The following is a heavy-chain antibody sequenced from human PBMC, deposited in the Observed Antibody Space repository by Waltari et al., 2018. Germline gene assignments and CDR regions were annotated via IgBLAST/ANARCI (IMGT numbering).Heavy chain of an antibody. V-gene: IGHV4-59*01. J-gene: IGHJ5*01. Sequence: QVQLQESGPGLVKPSETLSLTCPVSGGSIRRYYWSWIRQPPGKGLEWIGYIYYSGSTNDNPSLKSRVTISVDTSKNQFSLKLSSVTAADTAVYYCARGYNWIFSWGQGTLVTVSS. CDR3: ARGYNWIFS. D-gene: IGHD2-15*01. CDR1: GGSIRRYY. CDR2: IYYSGST.